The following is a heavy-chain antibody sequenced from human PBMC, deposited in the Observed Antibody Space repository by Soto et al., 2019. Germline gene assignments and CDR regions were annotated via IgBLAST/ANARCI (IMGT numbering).Heavy chain of an antibody. CDR2: INHSGST. D-gene: IGHD6-19*01. V-gene: IGHV4-34*01. CDR3: GRGVQTSTSSGWFSWDGYYFDY. Sequence: SETLSLTCAVYGGPFSGYYWSWIRQPPGKGLEWIGEINHSGSTNYNPSLKSRVTISVDTSKNQFSLKLSSVTAADTAVYYCGRGVQTSTSSGWFSWDGYYFDYWGQGTLVTVSS. CDR1: GGPFSGYY. J-gene: IGHJ4*02.